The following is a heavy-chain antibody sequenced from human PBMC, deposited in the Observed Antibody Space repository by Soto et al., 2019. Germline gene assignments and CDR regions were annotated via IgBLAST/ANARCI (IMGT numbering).Heavy chain of an antibody. D-gene: IGHD1-1*01. CDR3: ARHLEPPYDGMDV. CDR2: IIPIFGTA. J-gene: IGHJ6*02. CDR1: GGTFSIYA. V-gene: IGHV1-69*12. Sequence: QVQLVQSGAEVKKPESSVKVSCKASGGTFSIYAISWVRQAPGQGLEWMGGIIPIFGTADYAQKFQGRVTITADESTSTASMALSSLRSDDTAGYSCARHLEPPYDGMDVWGQGTTVTVSS.